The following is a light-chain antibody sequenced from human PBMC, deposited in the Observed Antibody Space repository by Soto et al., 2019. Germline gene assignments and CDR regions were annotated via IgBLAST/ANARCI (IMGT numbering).Light chain of an antibody. CDR2: KAS. Sequence: IQMTQSPSTLSATAGDRVTITCRASQSISSWLAWYQQKPGKAPKLLIYKASTLKSGVPSRFSGSGSGTEFTLTISSLQPEDFATYFCQQLNSYPITFGQGTRLEIK. V-gene: IGKV1-5*03. J-gene: IGKJ5*01. CDR3: QQLNSYPIT. CDR1: QSISSW.